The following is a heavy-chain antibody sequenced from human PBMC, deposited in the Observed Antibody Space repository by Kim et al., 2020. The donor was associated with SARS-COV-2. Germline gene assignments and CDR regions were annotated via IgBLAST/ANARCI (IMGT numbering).Heavy chain of an antibody. CDR2: INHSGST. CDR1: GGSFSGYY. CDR3: ARGGPANYDFWSGYYTSQYFDY. V-gene: IGHV4-34*01. J-gene: IGHJ4*02. D-gene: IGHD3-3*01. Sequence: SETLSLTCAVYGGSFSGYYWSWIRQPPGKGLEWIGEINHSGSTNYNPSLKSRVTISVDTSKNQFSLKLSSVTAADTAVYYCARGGPANYDFWSGYYTSQYFDYWGQGTLVTVSS.